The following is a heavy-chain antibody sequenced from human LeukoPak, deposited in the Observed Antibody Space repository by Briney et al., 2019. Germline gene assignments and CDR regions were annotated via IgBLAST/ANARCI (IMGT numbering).Heavy chain of an antibody. J-gene: IGHJ6*03. D-gene: IGHD3-3*01. CDR1: GFTSGDYA. V-gene: IGHV3-49*04. CDR3: TRDADVLRFLEWLPKIYYMDV. Sequence: GGSLRLSCTASGFTSGDYAMSWVRQAPGKGLEWVGFIRSKAYGGTTEYAASVKGRFTISRDDSKSIAYLQMNSLKTEDTAVYYCTRDADVLRFLEWLPKIYYMDVWGKGTTVTVSS. CDR2: IRSKAYGGTT.